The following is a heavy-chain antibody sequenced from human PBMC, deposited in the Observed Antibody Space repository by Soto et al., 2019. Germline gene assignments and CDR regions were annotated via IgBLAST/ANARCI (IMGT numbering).Heavy chain of an antibody. CDR1: GYSFTSYL. CDR3: ARQPGGYDPRNGHYGMEV. J-gene: IGHJ6*01. V-gene: IGHV5-10-1*01. Sequence: PVESLRSSFKCSGYSFTSYLIIVVLQMPGKGLDWMWRIDPSDSYTNYSPSFQGHVTISADKSISTAYLQWSSLKASDTAMYYCARQPGGYDPRNGHYGMEVWGQATTV. CDR2: IDPSDSYT. D-gene: IGHD5-12*01.